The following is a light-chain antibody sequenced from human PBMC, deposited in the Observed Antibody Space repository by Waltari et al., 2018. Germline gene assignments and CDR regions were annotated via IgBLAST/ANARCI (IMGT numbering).Light chain of an antibody. Sequence: QSALTQPRSVSGSPGQSVTISCTGTSGDVGGYDYVPWYQQHPGKAPKLMIYDVSKRPSGVPDRFSGSKSGNTASLTISRLQAEDEADYYCCSYAGNYSVVFGVGTKLTVL. J-gene: IGLJ2*01. V-gene: IGLV2-11*01. CDR3: CSYAGNYSVV. CDR1: SGDVGGYDY. CDR2: DVS.